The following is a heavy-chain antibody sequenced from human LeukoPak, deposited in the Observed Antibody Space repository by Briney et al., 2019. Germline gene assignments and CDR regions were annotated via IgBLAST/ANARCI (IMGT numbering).Heavy chain of an antibody. J-gene: IGHJ4*02. Sequence: SETLSLTCTVSGGSISSSSYYWDWIRQPPGKGLEWIGSLYYSGNTYYNPSLKSRVTISLDTSKNQFSLKLSSVTAADTAVYYCARDSGSWYYFDYWGQGALVTVSS. V-gene: IGHV4-39*07. CDR3: ARDSGSWYYFDY. D-gene: IGHD6-13*01. CDR1: GGSISSSSYY. CDR2: LYYSGNT.